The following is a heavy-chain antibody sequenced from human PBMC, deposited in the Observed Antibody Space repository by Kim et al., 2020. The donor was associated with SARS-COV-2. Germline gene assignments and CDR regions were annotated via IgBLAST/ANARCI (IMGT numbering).Heavy chain of an antibody. V-gene: IGHV5-51*01. Sequence: GESLKISCKGSGYSFTSYWIGWVRQMPGKGLEWMGIIYPGDSDTRYSPSFQGQVTISADKSISTAYLQWSSLKASDTAMYYCARLGGSYPTAEYFQHWGQGTLVTVSS. J-gene: IGHJ1*01. D-gene: IGHD1-26*01. CDR3: ARLGGSYPTAEYFQH. CDR1: GYSFTSYW. CDR2: IYPGDSDT.